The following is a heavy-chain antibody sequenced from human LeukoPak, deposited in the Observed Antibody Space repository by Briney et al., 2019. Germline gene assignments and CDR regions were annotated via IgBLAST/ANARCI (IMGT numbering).Heavy chain of an antibody. D-gene: IGHD3-22*01. Sequence: PGGSLRLSCAASGFTVSSNYMSWVRQAPGKGLEWVSVIYSGGSTYYADSVKGRFTISRDNSKNTLYLQMNSLRAEDTAEYYCAREIKGIVVSKDAFDIWGQGTMVTVSS. J-gene: IGHJ3*02. V-gene: IGHV3-53*01. CDR3: AREIKGIVVSKDAFDI. CDR2: IYSGGST. CDR1: GFTVSSNY.